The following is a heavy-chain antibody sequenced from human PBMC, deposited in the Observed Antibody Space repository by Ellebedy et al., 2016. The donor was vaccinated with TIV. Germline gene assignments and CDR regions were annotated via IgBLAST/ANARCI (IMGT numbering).Heavy chain of an antibody. CDR2: ITSDSTTI. V-gene: IGHV3-48*04. CDR3: ASLGVLYCSGGSCYEASDY. CDR1: GFTFSTYS. D-gene: IGHD2-15*01. Sequence: PGGSLRLSCAASGFTFSTYSMNWVRQAPGKGLDWVSFITSDSTTIYYADSVKGRFTISRDNAKNSLYLQMNSLRAEDTAVYYCASLGVLYCSGGSCYEASDYWGQGTLVTVSS. J-gene: IGHJ4*02.